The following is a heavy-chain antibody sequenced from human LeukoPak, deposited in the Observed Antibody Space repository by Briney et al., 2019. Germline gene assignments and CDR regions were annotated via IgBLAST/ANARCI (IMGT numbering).Heavy chain of an antibody. CDR2: IKGKTDGGTT. J-gene: IGHJ4*02. CDR3: TRRSFSGSYYGTGFDY. V-gene: IGHV3-15*01. CDR1: GFTFSNAW. Sequence: GGSLRLSCAASGFTFSNAWMSWVRQAPGKGLEWVGRIKGKTDGGTTDYAAPVKGRFTISRDDSKNTLYLQMNSLKTEDTAVYYCTRRSFSGSYYGTGFDYWGQGTLVTVSS. D-gene: IGHD1-26*01.